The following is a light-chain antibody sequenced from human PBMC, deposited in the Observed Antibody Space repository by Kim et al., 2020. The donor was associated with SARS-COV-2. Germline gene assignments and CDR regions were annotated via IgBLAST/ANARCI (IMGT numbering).Light chain of an antibody. Sequence: LTPGERATQPCRPSPGMNSAYLAWSQQKPGHPPRLLMSTASRRATGIPDRFSGSGSGTVFTLTIVRLEPEDFGVYYCQHYGSSPTFGRGTKVDIK. J-gene: IGKJ1*01. CDR2: TAS. CDR1: PGMNSAY. CDR3: QHYGSSPT. V-gene: IGKV3-20*01.